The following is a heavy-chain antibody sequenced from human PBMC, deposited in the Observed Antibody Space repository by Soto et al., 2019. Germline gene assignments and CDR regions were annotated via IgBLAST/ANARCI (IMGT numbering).Heavy chain of an antibody. V-gene: IGHV4-59*01. CDR3: ARGPAYYFDY. CDR2: IYYSGST. Sequence: LALTCTVSGGSISSYYWSWIRQPPGKGLEWIGYIYYSGSTNYNPSLKSRVTISVDTSKNQFSLKLSSVTAADTAVYYCARGPAYYFDYWGQGTLVTVSS. CDR1: GGSISSYY. D-gene: IGHD2-15*01. J-gene: IGHJ4*02.